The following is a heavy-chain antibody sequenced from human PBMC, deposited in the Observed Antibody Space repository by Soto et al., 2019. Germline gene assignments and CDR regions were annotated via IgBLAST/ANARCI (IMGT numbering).Heavy chain of an antibody. CDR1: GGSIGSSSYY. V-gene: IGHV4-39*01. CDR2: IYYSGST. CDR3: ARRPVNDVFYYYGMDV. Sequence: SDTLSLTCTVSGGSIGSSSYYWGWILQPPGKGLEWIGSIYYSGSTYYNPSLKSRVTISVDTSKNQFSLKLSSVTAADTAVYYCARRPVNDVFYYYGMDVWGQGTTVTVSS. D-gene: IGHD1-1*01. J-gene: IGHJ6*02.